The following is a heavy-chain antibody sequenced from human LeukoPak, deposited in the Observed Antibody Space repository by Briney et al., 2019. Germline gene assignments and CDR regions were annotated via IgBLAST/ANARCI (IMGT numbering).Heavy chain of an antibody. Sequence: SETLSLTCTVSAGSISSSSYYWGWIRQPPGKGLEWIGSIYYSGSTYYNPSLKSRVTISVGTSKNQFSLKLSSVTAADTAVYYCARPGYSSSWYGNWGQGTLVTVSS. D-gene: IGHD6-13*01. V-gene: IGHV4-39*01. CDR3: ARPGYSSSWYGN. CDR2: IYYSGST. J-gene: IGHJ4*02. CDR1: AGSISSSSYY.